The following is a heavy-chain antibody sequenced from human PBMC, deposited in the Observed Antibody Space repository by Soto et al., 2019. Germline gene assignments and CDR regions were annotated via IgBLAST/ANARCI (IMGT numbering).Heavy chain of an antibody. V-gene: IGHV3-7*01. D-gene: IGHD3-3*01. Sequence: EVHLVESGGGWVQPGGSLRLSCAASGFTFGGYGMIGVRQPPGKGLEWVASIRQDGSEKYFVASVKGRFTISGDNAKNSLYLQMDSLRAEDTAVYYCANDSAGFWTGYYSYWGQGTLVTVSS. J-gene: IGHJ4*02. CDR1: GFTFGGYG. CDR3: ANDSAGFWTGYYSY. CDR2: IRQDGSEK.